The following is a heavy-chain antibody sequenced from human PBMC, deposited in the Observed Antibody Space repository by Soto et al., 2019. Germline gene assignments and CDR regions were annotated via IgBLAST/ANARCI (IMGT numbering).Heavy chain of an antibody. CDR2: MNPNSGNT. V-gene: IGHV1-8*01. D-gene: IGHD4-17*01. CDR1: GYTFTSYD. Sequence: QVQLVQSGAEVKKPGASVKVSCKASGYTFTSYDINWARQATGQELEWMGWMNPNSGNTGYAQKFRGRVTMTRNISMSTAYRELSRLRSEDPAVSYCARTLYGDNVDYWGQGTLVTVS. J-gene: IGHJ4*02. CDR3: ARTLYGDNVDY.